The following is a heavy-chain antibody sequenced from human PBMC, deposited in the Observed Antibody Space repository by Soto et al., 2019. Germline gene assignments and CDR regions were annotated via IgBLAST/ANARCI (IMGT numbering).Heavy chain of an antibody. Sequence: QVQLVQSGAEVKKPGSSVKVSCKASGGTFSSYAISWVRQAPGQGLEWMGGIIPIFGTANYAQKFQGRVTITADESTSTAYMELSSLRSEDTAVYYCARVAAYCGGDCYRTFDYWGQGTLVTVSS. V-gene: IGHV1-69*12. J-gene: IGHJ4*02. CDR1: GGTFSSYA. D-gene: IGHD2-21*02. CDR3: ARVAAYCGGDCYRTFDY. CDR2: IIPIFGTA.